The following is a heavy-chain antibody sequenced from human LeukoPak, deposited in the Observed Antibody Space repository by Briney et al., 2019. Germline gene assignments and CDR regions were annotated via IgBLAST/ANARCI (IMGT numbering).Heavy chain of an antibody. D-gene: IGHD1-26*01. J-gene: IGHJ4*02. CDR3: ARTSTIVVFFDY. V-gene: IGHV3-23*01. CDR2: ISSGGGST. CDR1: GFTFSSYA. Sequence: GGSLRLSCAASGFTFSSYAMSWVRQAPGKGLEWVSVISSGGGSTYYADSVEGRFTISRDNSKNTLYVQMNSLRAEDTAVYYRARTSTIVVFFDYWGQGTLVTVSS.